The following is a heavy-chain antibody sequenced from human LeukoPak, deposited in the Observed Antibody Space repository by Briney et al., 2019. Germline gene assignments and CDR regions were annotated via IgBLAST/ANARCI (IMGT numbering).Heavy chain of an antibody. CDR2: ISSSSSYI. CDR3: ARLCSGGSCYNYYYYGMDV. J-gene: IGHJ6*02. V-gene: IGHV3-21*01. Sequence: GGSLRLSCAASGFTFSSYSMNWVRQAPGKGLEWVSSISSSSSYIYYADSVKGRFTISRDNAKNSLYLQMNSLRAEDTAVYYCARLCSGGSCYNYYYYGMDVWGQGTTVTVSS. CDR1: GFTFSSYS. D-gene: IGHD2-15*01.